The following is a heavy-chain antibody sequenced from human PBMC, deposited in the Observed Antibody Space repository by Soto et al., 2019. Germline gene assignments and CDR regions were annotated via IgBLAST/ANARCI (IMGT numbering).Heavy chain of an antibody. Sequence: KPSETLSLTCSVSGGSVSSGYYWNWIRQSPGKGLEWIGHLYYTGSTNYNPSLKSRVTISVDTSKNQFSLKLSSVTAAETAVYYCARGDGSGYQFFDYWGQGTPVTVSS. D-gene: IGHD3-22*01. CDR3: ARGDGSGYQFFDY. CDR2: LYYTGST. V-gene: IGHV4-61*01. CDR1: GGSVSSGYY. J-gene: IGHJ4*02.